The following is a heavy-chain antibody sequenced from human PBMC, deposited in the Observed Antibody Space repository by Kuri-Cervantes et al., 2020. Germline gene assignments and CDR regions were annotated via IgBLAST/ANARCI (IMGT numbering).Heavy chain of an antibody. CDR3: ARDSIAVGGRYPDAFDI. J-gene: IGHJ3*02. CDR1: GYTFTSFG. V-gene: IGHV1-18*01. Sequence: ASVKVSCKASGYTFTSFGISWVRQAPGQGLEWMGWISAYNGDTNYAQKFQGRVTMTTDTSTSTAYMELRSLRSDDTAVYYCARDSIAVGGRYPDAFDIWGQGTMVTVSS. D-gene: IGHD6-19*01. CDR2: ISAYNGDT.